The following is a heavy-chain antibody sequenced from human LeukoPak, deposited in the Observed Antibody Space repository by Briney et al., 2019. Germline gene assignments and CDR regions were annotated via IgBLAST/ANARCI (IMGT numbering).Heavy chain of an antibody. V-gene: IGHV4-59*08. CDR2: IYYSGST. CDR3: ARHSLLGGDYNY. D-gene: IGHD4-17*01. Sequence: SETLSLTCTVSDVSISNYYWSWIRQPPGKGLEWIGYIYYSGSTNYNPSLKSRVTISVDTSKNQFSLKLSSVTAADTAVYYCARHSLLGGDYNYWGQGTLVTVSS. CDR1: DVSISNYY. J-gene: IGHJ4*02.